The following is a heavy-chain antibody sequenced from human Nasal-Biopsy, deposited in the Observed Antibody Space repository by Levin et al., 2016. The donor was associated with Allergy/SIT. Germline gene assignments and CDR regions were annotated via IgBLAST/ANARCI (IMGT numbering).Heavy chain of an antibody. CDR2: INAGHGNT. D-gene: IGHD6-6*01. CDR3: ARPRVGDSSSYNWFDP. Sequence: ASVKVSCKASGYVFTSYAMHWVRQAPGQSLEWMGWINAGHGNTQYSQKFQGRLTMTRDTSASTAYMELSSLTSEDTAVYYCARPRVGDSSSYNWFDPWGQGTLVTVSS. J-gene: IGHJ5*02. CDR1: GYVFTSYA. V-gene: IGHV1-3*01.